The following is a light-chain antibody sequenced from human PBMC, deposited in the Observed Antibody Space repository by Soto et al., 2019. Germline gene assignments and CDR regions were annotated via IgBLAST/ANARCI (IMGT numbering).Light chain of an antibody. CDR3: QSYDSSLSAVV. CDR1: SSNIGAGYD. Sequence: QAVVTQPPSVSGAPGQRVTISCTGSSSNIGAGYDVHWYQQLPGTAPKLLIYVNSNRPSGVPDRFSGSKSGTSASLAITGLQAEDEADYYCQSYDSSLSAVVFGAGTKLTVL. J-gene: IGLJ2*01. V-gene: IGLV1-40*01. CDR2: VNS.